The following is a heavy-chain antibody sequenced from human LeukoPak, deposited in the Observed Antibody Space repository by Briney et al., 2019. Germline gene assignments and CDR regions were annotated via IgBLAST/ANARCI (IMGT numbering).Heavy chain of an antibody. D-gene: IGHD3-22*01. CDR3: AREDGSGYYRFDY. V-gene: IGHV3-11*04. CDR1: RFTFSDYY. CDR2: ITNSGSTI. Sequence: GGSLRLSCAASRFTFSDYYMSWIRQAPGKGLEWVSYITNSGSTIYYADSVKGRFTISRDNAKNSLYLQMNTLRAEDTAVYYCAREDGSGYYRFDYWGQGTLVTVSS. J-gene: IGHJ4*02.